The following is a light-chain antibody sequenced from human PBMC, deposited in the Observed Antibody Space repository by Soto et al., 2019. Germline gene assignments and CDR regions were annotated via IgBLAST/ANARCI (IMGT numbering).Light chain of an antibody. CDR3: SSYTSSSIDYV. J-gene: IGLJ1*01. CDR2: EVS. V-gene: IGLV2-14*01. CDR1: SSDVGGYNY. Sequence: QSALTQPASVSGSPGQSITISCTGTSSDVGGYNYVSWYQQHPGKAPKLMIYEVSNRPSGVSNRFSGSKSGNTASLTISGLQADEEADYYYSSYTSSSIDYVFGTGTKVTVL.